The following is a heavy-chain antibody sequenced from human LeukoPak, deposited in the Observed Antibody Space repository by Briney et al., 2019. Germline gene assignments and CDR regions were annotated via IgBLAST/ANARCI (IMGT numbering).Heavy chain of an antibody. J-gene: IGHJ4*02. CDR2: ISLSGTI. V-gene: IGHV4-34*01. CDR3: ALSTTTVTTRTLDY. CDR1: GGSFSNYF. Sequence: PSETLSLTCTVSGGSFSNYFWTWIRQPPGKGLEWIGEISLSGTIKYNPSLKSRVTISADTSKNQFSPKLSTVTAADTAVYYCALSTTTVTTRTLDYWGQGALVIVSS. D-gene: IGHD4-17*01.